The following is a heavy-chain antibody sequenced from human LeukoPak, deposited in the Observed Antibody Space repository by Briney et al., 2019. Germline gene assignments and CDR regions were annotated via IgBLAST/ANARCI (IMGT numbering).Heavy chain of an antibody. CDR2: IYYSGST. CDR3: AREVWETASRYFDY. D-gene: IGHD5-18*01. CDR1: GGSITNYY. Sequence: SETLSLTCTVSGGSITNYYWSWIRQPPGKGLEWIGYIYYSGSTDYNPSLKSRVTISVDTSKNQFSLKLSSVTAADTAVYYCAREVWETASRYFDYWGQGTLVTVSS. V-gene: IGHV4-59*01. J-gene: IGHJ4*02.